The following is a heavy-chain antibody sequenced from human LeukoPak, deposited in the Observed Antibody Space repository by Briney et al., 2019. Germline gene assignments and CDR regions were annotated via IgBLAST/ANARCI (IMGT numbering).Heavy chain of an antibody. CDR3: ARSGWPYYFDY. D-gene: IGHD3-22*01. CDR1: GFTFSSYW. V-gene: IGHV3-74*01. CDR2: IHSDGSST. J-gene: IGHJ4*02. Sequence: GGSLRLSCAASGFTFSSYWMHWVRQAPGKWLVWVSRIHSDGSSTSYADSVRGRFTVSRDDAKSTLYLQMNSLRAEDTAVYYCARSGWPYYFDYWGQGTLVTVSS.